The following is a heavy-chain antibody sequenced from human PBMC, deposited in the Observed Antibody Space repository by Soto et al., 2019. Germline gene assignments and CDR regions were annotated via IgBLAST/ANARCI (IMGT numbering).Heavy chain of an antibody. J-gene: IGHJ4*02. D-gene: IGHD3-22*01. CDR3: ASGRGYYYHSSGERVFDY. CDR2: IIPIFGTA. CDR1: GGTFSSYA. V-gene: IGHV1-69*01. Sequence: QVQLVQSGAEVKKPGSSVKVSCKASGGTFSSYAISWVRQAPGQGLEWMGGIIPIFGTANYAQKFQGRVTITADESTSTAYMELSSLRSEDTAVYYCASGRGYYYHSSGERVFDYWGQGTLVTVSS.